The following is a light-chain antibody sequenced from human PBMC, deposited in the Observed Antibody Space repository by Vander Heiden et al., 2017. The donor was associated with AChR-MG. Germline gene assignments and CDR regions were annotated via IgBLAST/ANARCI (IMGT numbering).Light chain of an antibody. CDR3: TSYTSGKAPSVV. CDR2: DVT. J-gene: IGLJ2*01. Sequence: KLIIYDVTKRPSGVADRFSGSKAGNTASLTISGVQSEDEAIYYCTSYTSGKAPSVVFGRGTKLTVV. V-gene: IGLV2-14*03.